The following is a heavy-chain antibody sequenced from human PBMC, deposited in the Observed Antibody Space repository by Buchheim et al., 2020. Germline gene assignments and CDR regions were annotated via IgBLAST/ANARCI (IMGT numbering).Heavy chain of an antibody. CDR2: ISYDGSNK. Sequence: QVQLVESGGGVVQPGRSLRLSCAASGSIFSHYGMHWVRQPPGKGLEWVSVISYDGSNKYYGDSGKGRFTFSRTNSKKTLLLQMNSLRADDTAVYYCAKPEYQLLSPIDYWGQGTL. V-gene: IGHV3-30*18. CDR3: AKPEYQLLSPIDY. D-gene: IGHD2-2*01. CDR1: GSIFSHYG. J-gene: IGHJ4*02.